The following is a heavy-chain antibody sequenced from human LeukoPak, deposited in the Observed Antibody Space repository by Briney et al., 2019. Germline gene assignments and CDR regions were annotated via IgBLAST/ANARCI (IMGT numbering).Heavy chain of an antibody. CDR2: IYTSGST. V-gene: IGHV4-4*09. CDR1: GVSISSYY. CDR3: ARHSTTDQLAPYYFDY. D-gene: IGHD2-2*01. J-gene: IGHJ4*02. Sequence: SETLSLTCTVSGVSISSYYWSWIRQPPGKGLEWIGYIYTSGSTNYNPSLKSRVTISVDTSKNQFSLKLSSVTAADTAVYYCARHSTTDQLAPYYFDYWGQGTLVTVSS.